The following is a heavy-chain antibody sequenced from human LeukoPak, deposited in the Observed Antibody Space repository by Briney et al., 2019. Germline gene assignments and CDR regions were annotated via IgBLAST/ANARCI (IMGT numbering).Heavy chain of an antibody. CDR1: GFTFSSYA. CDR2: ISYDGSDK. D-gene: IGHD6-13*01. J-gene: IGHJ4*02. Sequence: GGSLRLSRAASGFTFSSYAMHWVRQAPGKGLEWVAVISYDGSDKYYADSVKGRFTISRDNSKNTLYLQMNSLRAEDTAVYYCARDRSGTEHFDYWGQGTLVTVSS. V-gene: IGHV3-30*04. CDR3: ARDRSGTEHFDY.